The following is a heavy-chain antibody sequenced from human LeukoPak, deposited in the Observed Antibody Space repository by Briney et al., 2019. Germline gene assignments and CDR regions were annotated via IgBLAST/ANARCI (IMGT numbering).Heavy chain of an antibody. Sequence: ASVKVSCKASGYTFTSYYIHWVRQAPGQGLEWMGIINPSGSSTSSAQKFQGRVTMTRDMSTSTVYMELTSLRSDDTAVYYCAAEPERLASVNWFDLWGKGTLVTVSS. CDR2: INPSGSST. CDR1: GYTFTSYY. J-gene: IGHJ5*02. CDR3: AAEPERLASVNWFDL. V-gene: IGHV1-46*01. D-gene: IGHD6-25*01.